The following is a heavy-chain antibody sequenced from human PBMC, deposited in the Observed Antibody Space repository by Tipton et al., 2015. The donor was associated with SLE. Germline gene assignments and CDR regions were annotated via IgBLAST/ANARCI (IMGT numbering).Heavy chain of an antibody. Sequence: TLSLTCSVSGDSISGRYWSWIRQAPGKGLEWISYISGGSSYIYYADSVKGRFTISRDNAKNSVFLQMNSLRVEDTGVYYCARGRTGEWGQGTLVTVSS. D-gene: IGHD7-27*01. CDR3: ARGRTGE. J-gene: IGHJ4*02. CDR1: GDSISGRY. V-gene: IGHV3-11*06. CDR2: ISGGSSYI.